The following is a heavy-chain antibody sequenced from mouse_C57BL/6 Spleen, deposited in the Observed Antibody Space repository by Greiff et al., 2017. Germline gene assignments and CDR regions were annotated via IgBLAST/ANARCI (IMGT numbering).Heavy chain of an antibody. CDR3: ARQDDYDGYDFDY. CDR2: IHPNSGST. J-gene: IGHJ2*01. CDR1: GYTFTSYW. V-gene: IGHV1-64*01. D-gene: IGHD2-4*01. Sequence: QVQLQQPGAELVKPGASVKLSCKASGYTFTSYWMHWVKQRPGQGLEWIGMIHPNSGSTNFNEKFKSKATLTVDKSSSTAYMQLSSLTSEDSAVXYSARQDDYDGYDFDYWGQGTTLTVSS.